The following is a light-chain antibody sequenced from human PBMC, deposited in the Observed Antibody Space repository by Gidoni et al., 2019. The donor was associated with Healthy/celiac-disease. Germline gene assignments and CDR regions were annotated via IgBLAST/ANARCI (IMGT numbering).Light chain of an antibody. Sequence: SYELTQPPSVSVSPGQIASITCSGDKLGDKYACWYQQKPGKSPVLVIYQDSKRPSGIPERFSGSNSGNTATLTISGTQAMDEADYYCQAWDSSTVVFGGGTKLTVL. V-gene: IGLV3-1*01. CDR2: QDS. CDR3: QAWDSSTVV. J-gene: IGLJ2*01. CDR1: KLGDKY.